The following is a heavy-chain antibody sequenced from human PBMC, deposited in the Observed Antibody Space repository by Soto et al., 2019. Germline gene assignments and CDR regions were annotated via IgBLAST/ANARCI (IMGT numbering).Heavy chain of an antibody. J-gene: IGHJ4*02. CDR2: IYHSGST. CDR1: GGSISNGGYS. D-gene: IGHD2-15*01. CDR3: ARGGGWTFDY. Sequence: QLQLQESGSGLVKPSQTLSLTCAVSGGSISNGGYSWSWIRQPPGKGLEWIGYIYHSGSTYYNPSHKTRVTISVDRAKNQFSLKLSSVTAADTAVYYCARGGGWTFDYWGQGTLVTVSS. V-gene: IGHV4-30-2*01.